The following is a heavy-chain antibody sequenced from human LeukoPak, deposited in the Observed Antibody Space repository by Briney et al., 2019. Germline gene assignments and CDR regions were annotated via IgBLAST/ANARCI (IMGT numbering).Heavy chain of an antibody. CDR2: IDYSGST. J-gene: IGHJ4*02. Sequence: SETLSLTCAVYGGSFSGYYWSWIRQPPGKGLEWIGYIDYSGSTYYNPSLKSRVTISVDRSKNQFSLKLTSVTAADTAVYYCARSPYSHRWDYWGQGTLVTVSS. CDR1: GGSFSGYY. CDR3: ARSPYSHRWDY. V-gene: IGHV4-34*01. D-gene: IGHD2-21*01.